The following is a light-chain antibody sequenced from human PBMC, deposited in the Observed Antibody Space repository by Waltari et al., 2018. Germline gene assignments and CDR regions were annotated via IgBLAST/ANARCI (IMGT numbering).Light chain of an antibody. CDR2: DAS. V-gene: IGKV3-11*01. CDR1: QSVGIY. J-gene: IGKJ4*01. CDR3: HQRNTWPLLT. Sequence: PGESATLSCRASQSVGIYLAWYQHKRGQAPRLLIYDASNRATGIPARFSGSGSGTDFTLTISSLEPEDFAIYYCHQRNTWPLLTFGGGTKVEIK.